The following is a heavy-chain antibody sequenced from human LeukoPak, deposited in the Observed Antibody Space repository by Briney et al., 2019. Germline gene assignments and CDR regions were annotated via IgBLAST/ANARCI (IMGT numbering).Heavy chain of an antibody. D-gene: IGHD1-26*01. CDR2: ISYDGSNK. CDR3: ARDQASGSYYKDYFDY. V-gene: IGHV3-30*04. J-gene: IGHJ4*02. Sequence: GRSLRLSCAASGFTFSSYAMHWVRQAPGKGLEWVAVISYDGSNKYYADSVKGRFTISRDNSKNTLYLQMNSLRAEDTAVYYCARDQASGSYYKDYFDYWGQGTLVTVSS. CDR1: GFTFSSYA.